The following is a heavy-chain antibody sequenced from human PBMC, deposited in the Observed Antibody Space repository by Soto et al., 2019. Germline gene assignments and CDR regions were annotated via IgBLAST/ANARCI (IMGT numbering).Heavy chain of an antibody. D-gene: IGHD2-2*01. Sequence: GGSLRLSCAASGFTFSNAWMNWVRQAPGKGLEWVGRIKSKTDGGTTNYAEPVKGRFTISREDSKNTLYLQMNSLKTEDTAVYYCTTDRGADCSSTSCHLGYYYYGMDVWGQGTTVTVSS. CDR3: TTDRGADCSSTSCHLGYYYYGMDV. V-gene: IGHV3-15*07. CDR1: GFTFSNAW. J-gene: IGHJ6*02. CDR2: IKSKTDGGTT.